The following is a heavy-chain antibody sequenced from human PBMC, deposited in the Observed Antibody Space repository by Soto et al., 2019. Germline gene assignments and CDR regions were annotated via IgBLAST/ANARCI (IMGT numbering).Heavy chain of an antibody. CDR1: GGTFNNYP. CDR3: ARGRGYSGDDHYYYFDMDV. V-gene: IGHV1-69*01. CDR2: SIPIFGTA. Sequence: QVQLVQSGAEVKKPGSSVKVSCKASGGTFNNYPITWVRQAPGQGLEWMGGSIPIFGTANYAQKFQDRVTITVDESTSTAFMELRSLRSEDTAIYYCARGRGYSGDDHYYYFDMDVWGQGTAVNVSS. D-gene: IGHD5-12*01. J-gene: IGHJ6*02.